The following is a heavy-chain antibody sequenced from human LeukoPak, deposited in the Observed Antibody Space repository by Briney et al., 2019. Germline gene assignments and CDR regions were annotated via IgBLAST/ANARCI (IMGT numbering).Heavy chain of an antibody. CDR3: IRDFRSADL. J-gene: IGHJ5*02. Sequence: GGSLRLSCVASGFTFSNYWMHWVRQPPGKGLVWVSRIYVDGRTTNYADSVKGRFTISRDNAKNTVYVEMNSLSVEDTATYYCIRDFRSADLWGQGTLVTVTS. CDR1: GFTFSNYW. CDR2: IYVDGRTT. V-gene: IGHV3-74*01.